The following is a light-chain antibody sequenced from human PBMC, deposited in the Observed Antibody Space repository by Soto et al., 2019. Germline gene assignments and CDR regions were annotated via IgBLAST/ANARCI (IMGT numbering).Light chain of an antibody. CDR2: GAS. J-gene: IGKJ1*01. V-gene: IGKV3-20*01. CDR1: QSVSSSY. CDR3: HQYGSSAWT. Sequence: IVLTQSPGTLSLSAGERATLSCRASQSVSSSYLAWYQQKPGQAPRLLIYGASSRATGIPDRFSGSGSGTDFTLTISRLEPEDFAVYYCHQYGSSAWTFGQGTKADIK.